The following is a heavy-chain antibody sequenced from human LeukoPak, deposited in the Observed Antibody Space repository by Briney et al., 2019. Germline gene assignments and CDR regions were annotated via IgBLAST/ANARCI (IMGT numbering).Heavy chain of an antibody. CDR2: IRGRGET. V-gene: IGHV3-66*03. J-gene: IGHJ5*02. CDR3: ARDRAATQGWVEFDP. CDR1: GFSARSYY. D-gene: IGHD5-24*01. Sequence: GGSLRLSCAVSGFSARSYYMSWVRQAPGKGLEWVSLIRGRGETFYADSVKGRFSNSRDDSKNTAYLQMNSLRIEDTAVYFCARDRAATQGWVEFDPWGQGTLVTVSS.